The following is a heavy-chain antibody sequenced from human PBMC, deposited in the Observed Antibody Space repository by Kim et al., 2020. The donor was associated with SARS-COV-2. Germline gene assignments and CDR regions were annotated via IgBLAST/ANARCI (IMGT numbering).Heavy chain of an antibody. CDR2: IYYSGST. D-gene: IGHD3-10*01. CDR1: GGSISSSSYY. Sequence: SETLSLTFTVSGGSISSSSYYWGWIRQPPGKGLEWIGSIYYSGSTYYNPSLKSRVTISVDTSKNQFSLKLSSVTAADTAVYYCAMALRGRSGSYLDWFDPWGQGTLVTVSS. CDR3: AMALRGRSGSYLDWFDP. V-gene: IGHV4-39*07. J-gene: IGHJ5*02.